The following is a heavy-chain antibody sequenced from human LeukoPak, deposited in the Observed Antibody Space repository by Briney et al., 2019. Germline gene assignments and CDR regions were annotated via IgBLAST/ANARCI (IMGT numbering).Heavy chain of an antibody. CDR3: TTDRILYCSSTSCYRGLDY. CDR1: GFTFSNAW. D-gene: IGHD2-2*02. Sequence: GGSLRLSCAASGFTFSNAWMSWVRQAPGKGLEWVGRIKSKTDGGTTDYAAPVKGRFTISRDDSKNTLYLQMNSLKTEDTAVYYCTTDRILYCSSTSCYRGLDYWGQGTLVTVFS. J-gene: IGHJ4*02. CDR2: IKSKTDGGTT. V-gene: IGHV3-15*01.